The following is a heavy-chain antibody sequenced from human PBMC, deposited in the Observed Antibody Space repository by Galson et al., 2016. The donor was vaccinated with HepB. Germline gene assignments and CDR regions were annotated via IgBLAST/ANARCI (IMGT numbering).Heavy chain of an antibody. CDR2: MSPGGSIK. J-gene: IGHJ4*02. Sequence: SLRLSCAASGFTFSDHYMTWIRQAPGKGLEWVAVMSPGGSIKLYTDSVKGRFTISRDNSRNTLYLQMNSLRPEDTAVYYCAKDQIPGAPDFFDFWGQGTLVTVSS. CDR1: GFTFSDHY. CDR3: AKDQIPGAPDFFDF. D-gene: IGHD2-21*01. V-gene: IGHV3-30*18.